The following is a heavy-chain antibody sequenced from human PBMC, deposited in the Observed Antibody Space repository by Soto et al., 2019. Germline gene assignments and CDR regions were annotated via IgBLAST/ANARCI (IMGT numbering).Heavy chain of an antibody. V-gene: IGHV1-2*02. Sequence: APVKVSCKASGYTFTGYYMHWLRQSPGQGLEWMGWINPNSGGTNYAQKFQGRVTMTRDTSISTAYMELSRLRSDDTAVYYCARDPLFTSGWYYFDYWGQGTLVTVSS. CDR1: GYTFTGYY. CDR2: INPNSGGT. D-gene: IGHD6-19*01. CDR3: ARDPLFTSGWYYFDY. J-gene: IGHJ4*02.